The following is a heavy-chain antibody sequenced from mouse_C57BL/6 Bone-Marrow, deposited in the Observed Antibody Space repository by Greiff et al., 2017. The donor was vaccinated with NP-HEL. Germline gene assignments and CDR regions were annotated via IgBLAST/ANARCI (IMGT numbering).Heavy chain of an antibody. D-gene: IGHD1-1*02. CDR1: GYTFTSYG. Sequence: VQLQQSGAELARPGASVKLSCKASGYTFTSYGISWVKQRTGQGLEWIGEIYPRSGNTYYNQKFKGKATLTADKSSSTAYMELRSLTSEDSAVYFCATYGPHYAMDYWGQGTSVTVSS. J-gene: IGHJ4*01. V-gene: IGHV1-81*01. CDR3: ATYGPHYAMDY. CDR2: IYPRSGNT.